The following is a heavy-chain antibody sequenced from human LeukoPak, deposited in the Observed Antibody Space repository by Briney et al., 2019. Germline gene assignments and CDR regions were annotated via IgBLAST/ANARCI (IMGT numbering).Heavy chain of an antibody. CDR1: GFTFSSYA. CDR3: AKDQDSGIAVAGSGPGY. CDR2: ISGSGGSK. J-gene: IGHJ4*02. D-gene: IGHD6-19*01. Sequence: GGSLRLSCAASGFTFSSYAMSWVRQAPGKGLEWVSDISGSGGSKYYADSVRGRFTISRDNSKNTLYLQMNSLRAEDTAVYYCAKDQDSGIAVAGSGPGYWGQGTLVTVSS. V-gene: IGHV3-23*01.